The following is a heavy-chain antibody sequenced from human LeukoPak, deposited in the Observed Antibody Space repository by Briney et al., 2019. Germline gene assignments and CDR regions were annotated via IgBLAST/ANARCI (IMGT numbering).Heavy chain of an antibody. CDR3: ARDGGPITMVRGVTPNQFDY. CDR2: ISSSSRTI. V-gene: IGHV3-48*01. D-gene: IGHD3-10*01. CDR1: GFTFSSYS. J-gene: IGHJ4*02. Sequence: PGGSLRVSCAASGFTFSSYSMNWVRQAPGRGVEWVSYISSSSRTIYYADSVKGGFTISRDNAKNSLYLQMNSLRAEDTAVYYCARDGGPITMVRGVTPNQFDYWGQGTLVTVAS.